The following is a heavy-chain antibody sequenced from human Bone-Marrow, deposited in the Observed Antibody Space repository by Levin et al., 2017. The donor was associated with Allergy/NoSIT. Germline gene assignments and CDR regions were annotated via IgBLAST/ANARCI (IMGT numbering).Heavy chain of an antibody. D-gene: IGHD5-12*01. CDR2: IRKKDNSYTT. CDR3: ARVMRNIGFDP. Sequence: GESLKISCAASGFTFSDHYMDWVRQAPEKGLEWVGRIRKKDNSYTTEYAASVKGRFTISRDDSKNSLYLQMNNLKTEDTAVYYCARVMRNIGFDPWGQGTLVTVTS. V-gene: IGHV3-72*01. CDR1: GFTFSDHY. J-gene: IGHJ5*02.